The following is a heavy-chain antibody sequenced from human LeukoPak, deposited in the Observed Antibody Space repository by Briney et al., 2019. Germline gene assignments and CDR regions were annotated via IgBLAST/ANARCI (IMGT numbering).Heavy chain of an antibody. Sequence: PGGSLRLSCAASGFTFSNAWMSWVRQAPGKGLEWVGRIKSKTDGGTTDYAAPVKGRFTISRDDSKNTLYLQMNSLKTEDTAVYYCTTDAYYDSSGYNYWGQGTLVTVSS. CDR2: IKSKTDGGTT. J-gene: IGHJ4*02. CDR1: GFTFSNAW. CDR3: TTDAYYDSSGYNY. D-gene: IGHD3-22*01. V-gene: IGHV3-15*01.